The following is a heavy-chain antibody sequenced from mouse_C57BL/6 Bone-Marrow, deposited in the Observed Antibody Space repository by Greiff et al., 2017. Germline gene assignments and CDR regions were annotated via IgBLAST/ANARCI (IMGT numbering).Heavy chain of an antibody. CDR2: IDPENGDT. D-gene: IGHD2-10*02. CDR3: TTYGNLYYFDY. V-gene: IGHV14-4*01. CDR1: GFNIKDDY. J-gene: IGHJ2*01. Sequence: VQLQQSGAELVRPGASVKLSCTASGFNIKDDYMHWVKQRPEQGLEWIGWIDPENGDTEYASKFQGKATITADQSSNTAYLQLSSLTSEDTAVYYCTTYGNLYYFDYWGQGTTLTVSS.